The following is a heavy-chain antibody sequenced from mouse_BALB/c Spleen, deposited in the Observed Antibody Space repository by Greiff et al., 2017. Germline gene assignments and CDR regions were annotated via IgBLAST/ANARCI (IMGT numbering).Heavy chain of an antibody. CDR1: GFSLTGYG. J-gene: IGHJ4*01. D-gene: IGHD2-3*01. CDR2: IWGDGST. CDR3: ARDRWLLPYAMDY. V-gene: IGHV2-6-7*01. Sequence: QVQLQQSGPGLVAPSQSLSITCTVSGFSLTGYGVNWVRQPPGKGLEWLGMIWGDGSTDYNSALKYRLSISKDNSKSQVFLKMNSLQTDDTARYYCARDRWLLPYAMDYWGQGTSVTVSS.